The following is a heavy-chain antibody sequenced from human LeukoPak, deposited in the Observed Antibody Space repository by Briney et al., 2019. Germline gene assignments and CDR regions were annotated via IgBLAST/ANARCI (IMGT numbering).Heavy chain of an antibody. J-gene: IGHJ4*02. D-gene: IGHD6-19*01. CDR3: ARGGLEWLSY. CDR2: IIRGSGTI. CDR1: GFNFRTYS. Sequence: GGSLRLSCAASGFNFRTYSMNWVRQAPGKGLEWVSYIIRGSGTIYYAHSLKGRFTISRDNAKNSLYLQMNSLRDEDTAVYYCARGGLEWLSYWGQGTLVTVSS. V-gene: IGHV3-48*02.